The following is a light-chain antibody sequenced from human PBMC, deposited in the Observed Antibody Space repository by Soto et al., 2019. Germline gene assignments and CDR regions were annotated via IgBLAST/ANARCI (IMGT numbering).Light chain of an antibody. J-gene: IGLJ1*01. CDR3: CSYAGSKNGV. CDR1: SSDIGGYNY. Sequence: QSVLTQPPSASGSPGQSVTISCTGTSSDIGGYNYVSGYQQHPGKAPKLMIYEVTKRPSGVPDRFSGSKSGNTASLTVSGLQAEDEADYYCCSYAGSKNGVFGTGTKVTVL. V-gene: IGLV2-8*01. CDR2: EVT.